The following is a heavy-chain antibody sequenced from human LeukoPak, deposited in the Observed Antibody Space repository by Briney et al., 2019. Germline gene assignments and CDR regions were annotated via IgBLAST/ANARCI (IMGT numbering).Heavy chain of an antibody. CDR1: GYTFTSYD. D-gene: IGHD2-15*01. CDR3: ARGGYCSGGCQFDP. J-gene: IGHJ5*02. V-gene: IGHV1-8*01. CDR2: MNPNSGNT. Sequence: ASVKVSFTASGYTFTSYDINWVRQAPGQGLEWMGWMNPNSGNTGYAQKFQGRVTMTRNTSISTAYMELSSLRSEDTAVYYCARGGYCSGGCQFDPWGQGTLVTVSS.